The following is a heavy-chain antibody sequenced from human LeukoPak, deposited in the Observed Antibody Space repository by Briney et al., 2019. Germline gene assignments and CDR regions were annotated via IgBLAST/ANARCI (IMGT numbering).Heavy chain of an antibody. J-gene: IGHJ4*02. D-gene: IGHD6-19*01. V-gene: IGHV4-34*01. Sequence: SETLSLTCAVSGGSFSGYYWSWIRQPPGKGLEWIGEINHSGSTNYNPSLKSRVTISVDTTKNQSSLKLSSVTAADTAVYYCARARSHSSGWNFWGQGTLVTVSS. CDR3: ARARSHSSGWNF. CDR1: GGSFSGYY. CDR2: INHSGST.